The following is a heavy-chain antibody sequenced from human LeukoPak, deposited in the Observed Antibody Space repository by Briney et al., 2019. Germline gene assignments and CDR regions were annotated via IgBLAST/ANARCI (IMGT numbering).Heavy chain of an antibody. Sequence: GGSLRLSCAASGFTFNSYSMNWVRQAPGKGLEWVSSISSGSSYIFYADSVKGRFTISRDNAKNSLFLQMNSLRAEDTAVYYCARFSGLGSNWGRDYWGQGTLVTVSS. CDR1: GFTFNSYS. J-gene: IGHJ4*02. CDR2: ISSGSSYI. D-gene: IGHD7-27*01. V-gene: IGHV3-21*04. CDR3: ARFSGLGSNWGRDY.